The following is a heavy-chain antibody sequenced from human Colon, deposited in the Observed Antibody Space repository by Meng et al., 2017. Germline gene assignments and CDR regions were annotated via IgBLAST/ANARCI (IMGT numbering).Heavy chain of an antibody. D-gene: IGHD4-23*01. CDR3: ARENGGSDDYGGNFDY. Sequence: QGQLVPSGAEVKKPGGSVKVSCKASGYTFTGSYMHWVRQAPGQGLEWMGRINPNSGGTNYAQKFQGRVTMTRDTSISTAYMELSRLRSDDTAVYYCARENGGSDDYGGNFDYWGQGTLVTVSS. V-gene: IGHV1-2*06. CDR1: GYTFTGSY. CDR2: INPNSGGT. J-gene: IGHJ4*02.